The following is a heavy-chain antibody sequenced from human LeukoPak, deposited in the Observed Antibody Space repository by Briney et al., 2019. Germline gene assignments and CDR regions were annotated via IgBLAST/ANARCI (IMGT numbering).Heavy chain of an antibody. CDR1: GGSFSGYY. V-gene: IGHV4-34*01. CDR3: ARVGPSAGVDY. CDR2: INHSGST. J-gene: IGHJ4*02. Sequence: SETLSLTCAAYGGSFSGYYWSWIRQPPGKGLEWIGEINHSGSTNYNPSLKSRVTISVDTSKNQFSLKLSSVTAADTAVYYCARVGPSAGVDYWGQGTLVTVSS. D-gene: IGHD6-13*01.